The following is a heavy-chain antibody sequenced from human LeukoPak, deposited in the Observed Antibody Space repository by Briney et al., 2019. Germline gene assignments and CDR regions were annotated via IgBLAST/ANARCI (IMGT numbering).Heavy chain of an antibody. V-gene: IGHV3-23*01. CDR3: AKGQERTRIAARPSALDF. D-gene: IGHD6-6*01. CDR2: ISVSGAST. Sequence: GGSLRLSCTASGLIITNYAMTWVRQAPGKGLEWVSTISVSGASTYYADSVKGRFTISRENSKNTLYLQMNTLRAEDTATYYCAKGQERTRIAARPSALDFWGQGTLVTVSS. CDR1: GLIITNYA. J-gene: IGHJ4*02.